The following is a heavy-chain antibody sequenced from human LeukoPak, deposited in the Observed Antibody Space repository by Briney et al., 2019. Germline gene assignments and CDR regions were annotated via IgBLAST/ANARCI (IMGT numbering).Heavy chain of an antibody. CDR3: AGVQDLGDWYFDY. Sequence: PGGSLRLSCAASGFTFSGSAMHWVRQASGKGLEWVGRIRSKANSYATAYAASVKGRFTISRDDSKNTAYLQMNSLRAEDTAVYYCAGVQDLGDWYFDYWGQGTLVTVSS. V-gene: IGHV3-73*01. CDR1: GFTFSGSA. CDR2: IRSKANSYAT. D-gene: IGHD2-21*02. J-gene: IGHJ4*02.